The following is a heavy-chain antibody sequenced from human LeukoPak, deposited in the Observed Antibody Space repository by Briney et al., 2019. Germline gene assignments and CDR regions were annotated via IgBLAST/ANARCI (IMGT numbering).Heavy chain of an antibody. Sequence: PSETLSLTCAVYGRFFSGYYWSWIRQPPGKGLEWIGEINHSGSTNYNPSLKSRVTISVDTSKNQFSLKLSSVTAAVTAVYYCARGISAAGTRMSLYGVIHFDYWGQGTLVTVSS. CDR1: GRFFSGYY. D-gene: IGHD6-13*01. CDR3: ARGISAAGTRMSLYGVIHFDY. J-gene: IGHJ4*02. V-gene: IGHV4-34*01. CDR2: INHSGST.